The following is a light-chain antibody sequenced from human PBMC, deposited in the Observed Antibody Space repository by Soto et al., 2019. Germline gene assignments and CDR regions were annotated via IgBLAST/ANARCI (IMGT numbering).Light chain of an antibody. V-gene: IGLV1-44*01. CDR2: FNN. CDR1: SSNIGSNT. CDR3: AAWDESLNHPV. Sequence: QSALTQPPSASGTPGQSVTISCFGSSSNIGSNTVSWYQQLPGTAPKVLIYFNNQRPSGVPDRFSGSKSGTSASLAISGLQSEDEADYYCAAWDESLNHPVFGGGTKVTVL. J-gene: IGLJ2*01.